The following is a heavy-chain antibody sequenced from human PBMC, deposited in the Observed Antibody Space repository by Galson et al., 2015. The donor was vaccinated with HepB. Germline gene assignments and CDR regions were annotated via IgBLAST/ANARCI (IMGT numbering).Heavy chain of an antibody. V-gene: IGHV1-69*13. CDR1: GGTFSSYA. CDR2: IIPIFGTA. Sequence: SVKVSCKASGGTFSSYAISWVRQAPGQGLEWMGGIIPIFGTANYAQKFQGRVTITADESTSTAYMELSSLRSEDTAVYYCARAIAAAGTLYYYYMDVWGKGTTVTVSS. CDR3: ARAIAAAGTLYYYYMDV. J-gene: IGHJ6*03. D-gene: IGHD6-13*01.